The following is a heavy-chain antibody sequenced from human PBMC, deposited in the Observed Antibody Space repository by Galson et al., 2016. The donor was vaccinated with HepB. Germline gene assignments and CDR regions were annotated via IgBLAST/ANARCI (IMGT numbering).Heavy chain of an antibody. Sequence: SGAEVKKPGESLKISCKGSGYSFGSYAIVWVRQMPGKGLEWMGLFYPGDSEIRYSPSFQGQVTFSADKSINTAYMQWSSLKASDTAIYYCARLVSSRSPYDSWGQGTLVTVSS. J-gene: IGHJ4*02. CDR3: ARLVSSRSPYDS. CDR2: FYPGDSEI. D-gene: IGHD3-22*01. V-gene: IGHV5-51*01. CDR1: GYSFGSYA.